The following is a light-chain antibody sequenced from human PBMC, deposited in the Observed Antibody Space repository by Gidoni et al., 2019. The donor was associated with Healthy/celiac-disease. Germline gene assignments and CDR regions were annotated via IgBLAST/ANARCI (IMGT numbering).Light chain of an antibody. CDR1: QSISSY. J-gene: IGKJ1*01. Sequence: IQMVHSPSSLSASVGDRVTITCLARQSISSYLNWYQQKPGNAPKLLIYAASSLQSGVPSRFSGSGSGTDFTLTISSLQPEDFATYYCQQSYSTLRTFGQXTKVEIK. CDR3: QQSYSTLRT. CDR2: AAS. V-gene: IGKV1-39*01.